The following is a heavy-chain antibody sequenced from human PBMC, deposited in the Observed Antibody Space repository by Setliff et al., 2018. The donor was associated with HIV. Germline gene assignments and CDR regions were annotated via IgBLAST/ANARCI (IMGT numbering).Heavy chain of an antibody. Sequence: SVKVSCKTSGGTLSNYVITWVRQAPGQGLEWMGMIIPMYNIPAYAQKFQGRVTFTADESTSTAYMELSSLSSEDTAVFYCARDQTGVAAAAFGGGSAWSDEGFDIWGQGTMVTVSS. J-gene: IGHJ3*02. CDR3: ARDQTGVAAAAFGGGSAWSDEGFDI. CDR1: GGTLSNYV. V-gene: IGHV1-69*13. CDR2: IIPMYNIP. D-gene: IGHD6-13*01.